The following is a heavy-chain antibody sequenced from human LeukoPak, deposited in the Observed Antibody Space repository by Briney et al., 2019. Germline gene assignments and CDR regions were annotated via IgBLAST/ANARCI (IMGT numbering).Heavy chain of an antibody. Sequence: SETLSLTCAVYGGSFSGYYWSWIRQPPGKGLEWIGEIDHSGSTNYNPSLKSRVPISVDTSKNQFSLKLSSVTAADTAVYYCARGKRGDYSWYFDLWGRGTLVTVSS. CDR3: ARGKRGDYSWYFDL. J-gene: IGHJ2*01. CDR1: GGSFSGYY. D-gene: IGHD4-17*01. CDR2: IDHSGST. V-gene: IGHV4-34*01.